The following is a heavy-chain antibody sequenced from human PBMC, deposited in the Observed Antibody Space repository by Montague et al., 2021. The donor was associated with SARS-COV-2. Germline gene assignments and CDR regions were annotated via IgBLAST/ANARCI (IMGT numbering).Heavy chain of an antibody. CDR3: ARHSVSEDGTFFRSYFDP. CDR1: GGTVRDYY. Sequence: SETLSPTCTVSGGTVRDYYWNWIHQTPGKGLEWIGYIFYNGYTKYNPSLESRVTLSVDTPGNQFFLSLRSVTASDTATYFCARHSVSEDGTFFRSYFDPWGQGAQVIVSS. CDR2: IFYNGYT. J-gene: IGHJ5*02. V-gene: IGHV4-59*08. D-gene: IGHD1-1*01.